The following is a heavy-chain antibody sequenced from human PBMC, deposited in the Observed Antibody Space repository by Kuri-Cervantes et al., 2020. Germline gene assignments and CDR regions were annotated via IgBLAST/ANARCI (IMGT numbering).Heavy chain of an antibody. V-gene: IGHV3-30-3*01. CDR1: GPTFSSYA. Sequence: AGSLSLSCVVYGPTFSSYAMHWVRQAPGKGLEWVAVISYDGTNKYYGDSVKGRTTISRDNSKNTLYLQMNTLRTKDTAVYYCARDVSPFYYDSSGYFDLWGQGTLVTVSS. J-gene: IGHJ5*02. CDR3: ARDVSPFYYDSSGYFDL. CDR2: ISYDGTNK. D-gene: IGHD3-22*01.